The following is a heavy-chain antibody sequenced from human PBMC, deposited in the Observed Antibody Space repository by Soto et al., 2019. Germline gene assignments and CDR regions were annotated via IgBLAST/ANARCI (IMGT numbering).Heavy chain of an antibody. D-gene: IGHD3-3*01. V-gene: IGHV3-30*18. CDR3: AKGGVITPIDDY. Sequence: GGSLRLSCAASGFTFSSYGMHWVRQAPGKGLEWVAVISYDGSNKYYADSVKGRFTISRDNSKNTLYLQMNSLRAEDTAVYYCAKGGVITPIDDYWGQGTLVTVSS. J-gene: IGHJ4*02. CDR2: ISYDGSNK. CDR1: GFTFSSYG.